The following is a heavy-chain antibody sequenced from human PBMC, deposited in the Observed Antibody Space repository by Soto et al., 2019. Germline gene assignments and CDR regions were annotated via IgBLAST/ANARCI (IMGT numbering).Heavy chain of an antibody. CDR1: GGSISSYY. CDR3: ARDLQLEDWFDP. Sequence: TSDTLSLTCTVSGGSISSYYWSWIRQPPGKGPEWIGYIYYSGSTNYNPSLKSRVTISVDTSKNQFSLKLSSVTAADTAVYYCARDLQLEDWFDPWGQGTLVTVSS. J-gene: IGHJ5*02. D-gene: IGHD5-18*01. V-gene: IGHV4-59*01. CDR2: IYYSGST.